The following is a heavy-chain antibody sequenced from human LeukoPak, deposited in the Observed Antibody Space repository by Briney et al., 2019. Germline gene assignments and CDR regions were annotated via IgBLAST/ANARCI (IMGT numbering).Heavy chain of an antibody. J-gene: IGHJ4*02. Sequence: GGSLRLSCAASGVTFSSYGMSWVRQAPGKGLEWVSSITGSGGNTYYADSVKGRFTISRDNSKNTLYLQMYSLRAEDTAVYYCAREVFFQFDLWGQGALVTVSS. CDR3: AREVFFQFDL. CDR2: ITGSGGNT. CDR1: GVTFSSYG. V-gene: IGHV3-23*01.